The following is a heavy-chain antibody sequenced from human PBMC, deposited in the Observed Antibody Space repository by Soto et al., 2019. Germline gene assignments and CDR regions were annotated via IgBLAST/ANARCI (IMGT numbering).Heavy chain of an antibody. J-gene: IGHJ5*02. CDR1: GYTFTSYA. Sequence: GASVKVSCKASGYTFTSYAMHWVRQAPGQRLEGMGWINAGNGNTKYSQKFQGRVTITRDTSASTAYMELSSLRSEDTAVYYCARPAEARIAVAGEITWFDPWGQGTLVTVSS. V-gene: IGHV1-3*01. CDR2: INAGNGNT. D-gene: IGHD6-19*01. CDR3: ARPAEARIAVAGEITWFDP.